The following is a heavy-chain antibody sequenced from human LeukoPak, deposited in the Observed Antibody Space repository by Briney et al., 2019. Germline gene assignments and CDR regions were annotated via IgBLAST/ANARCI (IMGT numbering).Heavy chain of an antibody. Sequence: SETLSLTCTVSGGSISSYYWSWLRQPPGKGLEWVGYIYYSGSTNYNPSLKSRVTISVDTSKNQFSLKLSSVTAADTAVYYCARSHSSSWYGSYYMDVWGKGTTVTISS. CDR1: GGSISSYY. CDR2: IYYSGST. J-gene: IGHJ6*03. CDR3: ARSHSSSWYGSYYMDV. V-gene: IGHV4-59*01. D-gene: IGHD6-13*01.